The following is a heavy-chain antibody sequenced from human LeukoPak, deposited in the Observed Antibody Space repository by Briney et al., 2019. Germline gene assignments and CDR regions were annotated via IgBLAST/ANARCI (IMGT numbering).Heavy chain of an antibody. V-gene: IGHV3-13*01. J-gene: IGHJ4*02. Sequence: GRSLRLSCAASGFTFDDYAMHWVRLAPGKGLEWVSGIGTAGDTYYPGSVKGRFTISRENARNSLYLQMNSLRDGDTAVYYCARKKYGSGSLDYWGQGTLVTVSS. CDR2: IGTAGDT. CDR3: ARKKYGSGSLDY. D-gene: IGHD3-10*01. CDR1: GFTFDDYA.